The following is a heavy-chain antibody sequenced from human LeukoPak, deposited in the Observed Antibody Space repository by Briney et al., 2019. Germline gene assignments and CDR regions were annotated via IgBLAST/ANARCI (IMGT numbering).Heavy chain of an antibody. CDR3: ARGLYYYDSSGYYTYFDY. Sequence: SETLSLTCAVYGGSFSGYYWSWIRQPPGKGLEWIGEINHSGSTNYNPSLKSRVTISVDTSKNQFSLKLSSVTAADTAVYYCARGLYYYDSSGYYTYFDYWGQGTLVTVS. CDR2: INHSGST. D-gene: IGHD3-22*01. J-gene: IGHJ4*02. CDR1: GGSFSGYY. V-gene: IGHV4-34*01.